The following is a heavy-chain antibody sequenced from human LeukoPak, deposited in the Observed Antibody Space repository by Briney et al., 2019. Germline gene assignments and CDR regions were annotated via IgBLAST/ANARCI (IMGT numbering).Heavy chain of an antibody. CDR2: ISDSGGAT. V-gene: IGHV3-23*01. J-gene: IGHJ4*02. Sequence: RTGGSLRLSCAGSGFTFSFYAMGWDRQAPGKGLEWVSAISDSGGATYYADSVKGRFTISRDNSKNTLHLQMNSLRAEDAAVYFCAKITAAVAGAMDYWGQGTLVTVSS. D-gene: IGHD6-19*01. CDR3: AKITAAVAGAMDY. CDR1: GFTFSFYA.